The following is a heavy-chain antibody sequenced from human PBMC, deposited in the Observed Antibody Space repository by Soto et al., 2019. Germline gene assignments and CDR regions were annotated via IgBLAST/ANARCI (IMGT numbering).Heavy chain of an antibody. CDR2: ISGDGSST. Sequence: GGSLRLSCAASEFTFRSYWMHWVRQSPGKGLVWVSRISGDGSSTTYADSVRGRFTISRDNAKNTLYLQMDSLRVEDTAVYYCAKDLALIADYWGQGTPVTVSS. V-gene: IGHV3-74*01. CDR1: EFTFRSYW. CDR3: AKDLALIADY. D-gene: IGHD3-16*01. J-gene: IGHJ4*02.